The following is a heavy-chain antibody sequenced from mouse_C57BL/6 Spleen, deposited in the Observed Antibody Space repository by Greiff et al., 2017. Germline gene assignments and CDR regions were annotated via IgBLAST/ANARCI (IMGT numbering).Heavy chain of an antibody. CDR2: IRSKSSNYAT. CDR3: VREAGPEAVFYAMDY. Sequence: EVHLVESGGGLVQPKGSLKLSCAASGFTFNTYAMHWVRQAPGKGLEWVARIRSKSSNYATYYADSVKDRFTISRDDSQSMLYLQMNNLKTEDTAMYYCVREAGPEAVFYAMDYWGQGTSVTVSS. J-gene: IGHJ4*01. V-gene: IGHV10-3*01. D-gene: IGHD3-3*01. CDR1: GFTFNTYA.